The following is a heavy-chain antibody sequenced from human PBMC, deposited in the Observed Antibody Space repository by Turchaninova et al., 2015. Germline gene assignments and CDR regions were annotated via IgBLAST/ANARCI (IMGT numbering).Heavy chain of an antibody. CDR2: NTCSMSYI. CDR1: GFIFSSYS. Sequence: EVQLVESGGGLVKPGGSLRLSCAVSGFIFSSYSINWVRQAPWKGLEGVSSNTCSMSYIYSADSVKGRFTISRDNAKNSLYLQMNSLRAEDTAVYYCARDTETGTRTFDYWGQGALVTVSS. V-gene: IGHV3-21*06. D-gene: IGHD4-17*01. CDR3: ARDTETGTRTFDY. J-gene: IGHJ4*02.